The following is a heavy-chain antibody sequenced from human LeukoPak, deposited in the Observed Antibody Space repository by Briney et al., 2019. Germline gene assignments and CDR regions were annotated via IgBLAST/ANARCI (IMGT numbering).Heavy chain of an antibody. Sequence: ASVKVSCKASGYTFTTYGITWVRQAPGQGLEWMGWVSAYSGDTDYAQSLQGRVTMTTDTSTSTAYMELTTLRPDDTAVYYCARVWYDSGNHLYFYYGLDVWGQGTTVTVSS. D-gene: IGHD3-22*01. CDR1: GYTFTTYG. CDR3: ARVWYDSGNHLYFYYGLDV. CDR2: VSAYSGDT. V-gene: IGHV1-18*01. J-gene: IGHJ6*02.